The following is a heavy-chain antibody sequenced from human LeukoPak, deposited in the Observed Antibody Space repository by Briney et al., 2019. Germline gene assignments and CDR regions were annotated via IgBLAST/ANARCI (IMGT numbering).Heavy chain of an antibody. D-gene: IGHD2-2*01. CDR1: GYTFTSYG. Sequence: GASVKVSCKASGYTFTSYGISWVRQAPGQGLEWMGWISAYNGNTNYAQKLQGRVTMTTDTSTSTAYMELRSLRSDDTAVYYCARDGGNIVVVPAEAFDIWGQGTMVTVSS. J-gene: IGHJ3*02. CDR3: ARDGGNIVVVPAEAFDI. CDR2: ISAYNGNT. V-gene: IGHV1-18*01.